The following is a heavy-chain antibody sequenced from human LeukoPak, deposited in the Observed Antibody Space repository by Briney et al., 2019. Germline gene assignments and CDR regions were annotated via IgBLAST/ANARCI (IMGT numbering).Heavy chain of an antibody. Sequence: AGGSLRRSCAASGFTFSSYWMHWVRQAPGKGLMWVSRINSDGSITNYADSVKGRFTISRDNAKNTLYLQMNSLRAEDTAVYYCARVRATFSPHFDNWGQGTLVTVSS. CDR3: ARVRATFSPHFDN. D-gene: IGHD5-12*01. V-gene: IGHV3-74*01. CDR1: GFTFSSYW. CDR2: INSDGSIT. J-gene: IGHJ4*02.